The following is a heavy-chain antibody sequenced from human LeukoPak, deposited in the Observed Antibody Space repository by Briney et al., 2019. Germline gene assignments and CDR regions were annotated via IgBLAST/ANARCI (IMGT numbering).Heavy chain of an antibody. CDR2: ITSGSTTL. V-gene: IGHV3-48*04. CDR1: GFSFDSYA. J-gene: IGHJ3*02. Sequence: GGSLRLSCTASGFSFDSYAMGWVRQAPGRGLEWISSITSGSTTLYYGDSVRGRSTVSRDNAKNSLYLQMNSLRAEDTALYHCARDGEWELLSAFDIWGQGTMVTVSS. CDR3: ARDGEWELLSAFDI. D-gene: IGHD1-26*01.